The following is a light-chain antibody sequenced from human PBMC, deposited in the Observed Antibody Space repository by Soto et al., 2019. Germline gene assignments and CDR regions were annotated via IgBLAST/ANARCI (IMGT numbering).Light chain of an antibody. CDR2: VNS. CDR3: QSYDSRLSGSV. J-gene: IGLJ1*01. V-gene: IGLV1-40*01. CDR1: SSNIGAGYD. Sequence: QSVLTQPPSVSGAPGQRVTISCTGSSSNIGAGYDVHWYQQVPGTAPKLLIYVNSNRPSGVPDRFSGSKSGTSASLAITGLQAEDEADYYCQSYDSRLSGSVFGTGTKVTVL.